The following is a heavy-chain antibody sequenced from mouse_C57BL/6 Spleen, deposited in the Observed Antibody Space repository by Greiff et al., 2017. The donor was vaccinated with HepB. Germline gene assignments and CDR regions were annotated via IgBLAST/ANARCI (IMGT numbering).Heavy chain of an antibody. J-gene: IGHJ3*01. CDR3: ARWGDYYGSSSGFAY. V-gene: IGHV1-22*01. CDR1: GYTFTDYN. D-gene: IGHD1-1*01. Sequence: EVQLQQSGPELVKPGASVKMSCKASGYTFTDYNMHWVKQSHGKSLEWIGYINPNNGGTSYNQKFKGKATLTVNKSSSTAYMELRSLTSEDSAVYYCARWGDYYGSSSGFAYWGQGTLVTVSA. CDR2: INPNNGGT.